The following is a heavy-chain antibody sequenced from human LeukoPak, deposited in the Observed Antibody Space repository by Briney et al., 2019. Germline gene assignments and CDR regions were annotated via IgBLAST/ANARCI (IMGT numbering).Heavy chain of an antibody. V-gene: IGHV4-34*01. CDR3: ASLSVGYDILTGYHSTFDY. D-gene: IGHD3-9*01. CDR1: GGSFSGYH. J-gene: IGHJ4*02. Sequence: SETLSLTCAVYGGSFSGYHWSWIRQPPGKGLEWIGEINHSGSTNYNPSLKSRVTISVDTSKNQFSLKLSSVTAADTAVYYCASLSVGYDILTGYHSTFDYWGQGTLVTVSS. CDR2: INHSGST.